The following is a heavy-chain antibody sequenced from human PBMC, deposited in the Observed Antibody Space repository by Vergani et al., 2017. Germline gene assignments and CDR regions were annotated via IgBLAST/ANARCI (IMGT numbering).Heavy chain of an antibody. CDR3: ARDKFFAKNVFDL. CDR2: VSYSGGAT. V-gene: IGHV3-23*01. CDR1: GFTLNTYG. Sequence: VQILQSGGGVVQPGGSLRLSCTLSGFTLNTYGIHWVRQAPGKGLEWVSEVSYSGGATWYAASVKGRFTISIDNFRQTVNLHMNFLIAEDTAIYYCARDKFFAKNVFDLWGHETLVTVSS. D-gene: IGHD1-1*01. J-gene: IGHJ3*01.